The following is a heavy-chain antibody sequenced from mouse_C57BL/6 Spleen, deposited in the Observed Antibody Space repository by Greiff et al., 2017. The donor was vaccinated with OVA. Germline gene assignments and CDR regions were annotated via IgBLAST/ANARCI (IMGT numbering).Heavy chain of an antibody. CDR1: GFTFSDYG. Sequence: EVQLVESGGGLVKPGGSLKLSCAASGFTFSDYGMHWVRQAPEKGLEWVAYISSGSSTIYYADTVKGRFTISRDNAKNTLFLQMTSLRSEDTAMYYCARALPYDGFAYWGQGTLVTVSA. CDR2: ISSGSSTI. CDR3: ARALPYDGFAY. D-gene: IGHD2-12*01. V-gene: IGHV5-17*01. J-gene: IGHJ3*01.